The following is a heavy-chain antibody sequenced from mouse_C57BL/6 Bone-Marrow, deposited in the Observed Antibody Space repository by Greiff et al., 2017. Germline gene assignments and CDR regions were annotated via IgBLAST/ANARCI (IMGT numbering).Heavy chain of an antibody. J-gene: IGHJ2*01. CDR1: GYTFTDYY. Sequence: VQLQQSGPVLVKPGASVKMSCKASGYTFTDYYMNWVKQSHGKSLEWIGVINPYNGGTSYNQKFKGKATLTVDKSSSTAYMELNSLTSEDSAVYYCARSGGYGSSLDYWGQGTTLTVSS. D-gene: IGHD1-1*01. CDR2: INPYNGGT. CDR3: ARSGGYGSSLDY. V-gene: IGHV1-19*01.